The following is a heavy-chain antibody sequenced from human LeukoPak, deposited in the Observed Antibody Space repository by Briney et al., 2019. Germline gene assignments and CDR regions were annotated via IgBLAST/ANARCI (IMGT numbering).Heavy chain of an antibody. CDR3: ARCRDGYNFLRSHDAFDI. Sequence: PGGSLRLSCAASGFTFSSYSMNWVRQAPGKGLEWVSSISSSSYIYYADSVKGRFTISRDNAKNSLYLQMNSLRAEDTAVYYCARCRDGYNFLRSHDAFDIWGQGTMVTVSS. CDR1: GFTFSSYS. V-gene: IGHV3-21*01. CDR2: ISSSSYI. D-gene: IGHD5-24*01. J-gene: IGHJ3*02.